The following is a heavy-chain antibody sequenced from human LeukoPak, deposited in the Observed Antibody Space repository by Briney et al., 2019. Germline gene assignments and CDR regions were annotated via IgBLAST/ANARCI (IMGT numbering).Heavy chain of an antibody. CDR2: IIPIFGTA. D-gene: IGHD3-10*01. J-gene: IGHJ4*02. CDR1: GGTFSSYA. V-gene: IGHV1-69*13. CDR3: ARGITMVRGVIDYFDY. Sequence: ASVKVSCKASGGTFSSYAISWVRQAPGQGLEWMGGIIPIFGTANYAQKFQGRVTITADESTSTAYMELSSLRSEDTAVYYCARGITMVRGVIDYFDYWGQGTLVTVSS.